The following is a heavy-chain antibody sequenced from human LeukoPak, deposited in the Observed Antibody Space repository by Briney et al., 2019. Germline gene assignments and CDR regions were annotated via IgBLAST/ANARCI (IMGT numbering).Heavy chain of an antibody. CDR3: ATYYDILTGLGGAAFDI. Sequence: ASVKVSCKVSGYTLTELSMHWVRQAPGKGLEWMGGFDPEDGETIYAQKFQGRVTMTEDTSTDTAYMELSSLRSEDTAVYYCATYYDILTGLGGAAFDIWGQGTMVTVSS. D-gene: IGHD3-9*01. CDR1: GYTLTELS. V-gene: IGHV1-24*01. CDR2: FDPEDGET. J-gene: IGHJ3*02.